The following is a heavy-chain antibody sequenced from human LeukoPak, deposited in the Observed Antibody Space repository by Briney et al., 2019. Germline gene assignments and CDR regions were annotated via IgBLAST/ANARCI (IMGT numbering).Heavy chain of an antibody. CDR2: ISSSGSTI. CDR3: VRDGNSGWHFDH. Sequence: GGSLRLSCAASGFTFSSYEMNWVRQAPGKGLEWVSYISSSGSTIYYADSVKGRFTISRDNAKNSMFLQMNSLRAEDTAVYYCVRDGNSGWHFDHWGQGTLVTVSS. J-gene: IGHJ4*02. CDR1: GFTFSSYE. V-gene: IGHV3-48*03. D-gene: IGHD6-19*01.